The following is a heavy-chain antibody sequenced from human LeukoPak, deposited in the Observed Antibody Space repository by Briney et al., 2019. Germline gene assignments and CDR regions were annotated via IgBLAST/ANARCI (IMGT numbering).Heavy chain of an antibody. Sequence: GASVKVSCKASGFTFTSSAVHWVRQAPGQGLEWMGIINPSGGSTSYAQKFQGRVTMTRDTSTSTVYMELSSLRSEDTAVYYCARDGVVEPRPGAFDIWGQGTMVTVSS. D-gene: IGHD2-15*01. CDR1: GFTFTSSA. V-gene: IGHV1-46*01. CDR2: INPSGGST. J-gene: IGHJ3*02. CDR3: ARDGVVEPRPGAFDI.